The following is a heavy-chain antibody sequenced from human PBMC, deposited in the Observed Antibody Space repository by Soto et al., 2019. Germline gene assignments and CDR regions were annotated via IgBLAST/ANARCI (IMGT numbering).Heavy chain of an antibody. V-gene: IGHV4-39*01. J-gene: IGHJ6*03. Sequence: SETLSLTCTVSGGSISSSSYYWGWIRQPPGKGLEWIGSIYYSGSTYYNPSLKSRVTISVDTSKNQFSLKLSSVTAADTAVYYCARLGGGWTYYYYYYMDVWGKGTTVTVSS. D-gene: IGHD2-15*01. CDR1: GGSISSSSYY. CDR2: IYYSGST. CDR3: ARLGGGWTYYYYYYMDV.